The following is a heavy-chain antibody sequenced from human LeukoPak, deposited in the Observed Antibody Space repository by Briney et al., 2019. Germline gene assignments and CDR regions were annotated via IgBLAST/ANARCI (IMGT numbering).Heavy chain of an antibody. CDR2: INPSGGST. V-gene: IGHV1-46*01. CDR1: GYTFISYY. D-gene: IGHD6-13*01. J-gene: IGHJ6*03. CDR3: ARDPRYSSSWYAYNYYYYYMDV. Sequence: ASVKVSCKASGYTFISYYMHWVRQAPGQGLEWMGIINPSGGSTSYAQKFQGRVTMTRDMSTSTVYMELSSLRSEDTAVYYCARDPRYSSSWYAYNYYYYYMDVWGKGTTVTVSS.